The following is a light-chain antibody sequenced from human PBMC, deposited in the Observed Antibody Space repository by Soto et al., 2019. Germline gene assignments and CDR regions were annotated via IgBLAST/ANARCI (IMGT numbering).Light chain of an antibody. Sequence: QSVLTQPPSVSAAPRQRVTISCSGGSSNIGNNAVNWYQQVPGRAPTLVMYYDNVLPSGVSDRFSGSESGTSASLTISNLQAEDEADYYCAAWDNTLRGVIFGGGTKVTVL. CDR1: SSNIGNNA. CDR2: YDN. J-gene: IGLJ2*01. CDR3: AAWDNTLRGVI. V-gene: IGLV1-36*01.